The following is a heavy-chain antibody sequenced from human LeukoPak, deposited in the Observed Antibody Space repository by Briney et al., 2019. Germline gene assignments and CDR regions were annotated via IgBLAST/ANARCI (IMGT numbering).Heavy chain of an antibody. Sequence: GGSLRLSCAASGFTFSSYGMHWVRQAPGKGLEWMAVIWYDGSNKYYADSVKGRFTISRDNSKNMLYLQMNSLRAEDTAVYYCARDRRFNAFDIWGQGTMVTVSS. CDR1: GFTFSSYG. CDR2: IWYDGSNK. D-gene: IGHD5-24*01. CDR3: ARDRRFNAFDI. V-gene: IGHV3-33*01. J-gene: IGHJ3*02.